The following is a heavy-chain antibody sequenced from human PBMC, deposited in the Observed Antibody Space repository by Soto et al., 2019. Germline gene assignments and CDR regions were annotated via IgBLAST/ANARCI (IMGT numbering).Heavy chain of an antibody. D-gene: IGHD6-13*01. J-gene: IGHJ4*02. CDR3: AKARPERSYSSNWYRNAPASFDY. Sequence: GASVKVSCKASGYTSTSYYMHWVRQAPGQGLEWMGIINPSGGSTSYAQKFQGRVTMTRDTSTSTVYMELSSLRSEDTAVYYCAKARPERSYSSNWYRNAPASFDYWGQGTLVTV. CDR1: GYTSTSYY. CDR2: INPSGGST. V-gene: IGHV1-46*01.